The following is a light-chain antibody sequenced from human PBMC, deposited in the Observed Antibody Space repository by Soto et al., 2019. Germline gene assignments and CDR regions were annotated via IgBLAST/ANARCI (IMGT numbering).Light chain of an antibody. Sequence: EVVMTQSPATLSVSPGEGATLSCRASQRLSRNVAWYQQKPGQAPRLLIYGASTRATGIPARFSGSGSGTEFTLTISSLQSEDFAVYYCQQYNNWWTFGQGTKVEIK. CDR3: QQYNNWWT. V-gene: IGKV3-15*01. CDR2: GAS. CDR1: QRLSRN. J-gene: IGKJ1*01.